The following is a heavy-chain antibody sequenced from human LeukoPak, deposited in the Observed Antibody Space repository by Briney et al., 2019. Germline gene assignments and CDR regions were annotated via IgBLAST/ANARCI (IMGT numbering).Heavy chain of an antibody. CDR3: ARDITIFGVVISHYFDY. J-gene: IGHJ4*02. Sequence: SQTLSLTCTVSGGSISSGDYYWSWIRQPPGKGLEWIGYIYYSGSTYYNPSLKSRVTISVDTSKNQFSLKLSSVTAADTAVYYCARDITIFGVVISHYFDYWGQGTLVTVSS. D-gene: IGHD3-3*01. CDR2: IYYSGST. V-gene: IGHV4-30-4*08. CDR1: GGSISSGDYY.